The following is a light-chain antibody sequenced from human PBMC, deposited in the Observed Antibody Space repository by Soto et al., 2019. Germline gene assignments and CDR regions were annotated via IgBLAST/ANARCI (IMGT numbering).Light chain of an antibody. J-gene: IGKJ4*01. CDR1: QSVSSSY. Sequence: EIVMTQSPLTLPVTPGEPASISCRSSQSVSSSYLAWYQQKPGQAPRLVIYDASNRATGIPDRFSGGGSGTDFTLTISSLEPEDFAVYYCQQRSNWPRTFGGGTKVDIK. CDR3: QQRSNWPRT. V-gene: IGKV3D-20*02. CDR2: DAS.